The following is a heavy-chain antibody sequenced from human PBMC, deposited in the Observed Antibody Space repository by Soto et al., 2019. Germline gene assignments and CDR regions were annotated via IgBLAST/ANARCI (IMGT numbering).Heavy chain of an antibody. J-gene: IGHJ4*02. CDR1: GGSISSYY. V-gene: IGHV4-59*01. Sequence: QVRLQESGPGLVRPSETLSLTCTVSGGSISSYYWSWIRQPPGKGLEWSGYIYYSGSTKYNPSLKSRVTISVDTSKNQFSLNLRSVTAADTAVYYCARGRNGFFDYWGQGTLFTVSS. CDR2: IYYSGST. D-gene: IGHD2-2*03. CDR3: ARGRNGFFDY.